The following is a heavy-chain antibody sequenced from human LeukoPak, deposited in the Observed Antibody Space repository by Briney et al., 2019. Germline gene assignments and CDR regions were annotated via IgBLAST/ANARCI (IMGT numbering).Heavy chain of an antibody. V-gene: IGHV3-30*18. CDR3: AKDWVSGPLSRDILTGYYGLGDY. CDR1: GFTFSSYG. J-gene: IGHJ4*02. D-gene: IGHD3-9*01. CDR2: ISYDGSNK. Sequence: GGSLRLSCAASGFTFSSYGMHWVRQAPGKGLEWVAVISYDGSNKYYADSVKGRFTISRDNSKNTLYLQMNSLRAEDTAVHYCAKDWVSGPLSRDILTGYYGLGDYWGQGTLVTVSS.